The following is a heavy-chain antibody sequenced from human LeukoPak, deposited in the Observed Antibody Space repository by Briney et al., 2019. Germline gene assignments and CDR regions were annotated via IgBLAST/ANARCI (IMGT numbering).Heavy chain of an antibody. CDR1: GYTFTSYD. D-gene: IGHD3-10*01. CDR3: AREGLVWFGESPGYYYGMDV. Sequence: ASVKVSCKASGYTFTSYDINWVRQATGQGLEWMGWMNPNSGNTGYAQKFQGKATMTRNTSISTAYMELSSLRSEDTAVYYCAREGLVWFGESPGYYYGMDVWGQGTTVTVSS. CDR2: MNPNSGNT. J-gene: IGHJ6*02. V-gene: IGHV1-8*01.